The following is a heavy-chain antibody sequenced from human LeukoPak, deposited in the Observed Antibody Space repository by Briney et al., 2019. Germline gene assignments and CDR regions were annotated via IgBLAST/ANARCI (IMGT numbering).Heavy chain of an antibody. CDR2: ITSSSSYI. CDR3: AREIGRPDYYDSSGYPDAFDI. V-gene: IGHV3-21*04. D-gene: IGHD3-22*01. CDR1: GFTFSSYS. J-gene: IGHJ3*02. Sequence: GGSLRLSCAASGFTFSSYSMNWVRQAPGKGLEWVSYITSSSSYIYYADSVKGRLTISRDNAKNSLYLQMNSLRAEDTAVYYCAREIGRPDYYDSSGYPDAFDIWGQGTMVTVSS.